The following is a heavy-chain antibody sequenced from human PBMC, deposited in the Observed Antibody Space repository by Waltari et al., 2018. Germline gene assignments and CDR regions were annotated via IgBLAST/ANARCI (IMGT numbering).Heavy chain of an antibody. CDR2: IYYSGST. CDR3: ARSLGLIAARTYYFDY. V-gene: IGHV4-39*01. D-gene: IGHD6-6*01. J-gene: IGHJ4*02. Sequence: QLQLQESGPGLVKPSETLSLTCTVSGGSISSSSYYWGWIRQPPGKGLEWIGSIYYSGSTYYNPSLKSRVTISVDTSKNQFSLKLSSVTAADTAVYYCARSLGLIAARTYYFDYWGQGTLVTVSS. CDR1: GGSISSSSYY.